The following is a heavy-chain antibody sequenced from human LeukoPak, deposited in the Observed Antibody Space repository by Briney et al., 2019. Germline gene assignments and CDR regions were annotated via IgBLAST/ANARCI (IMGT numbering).Heavy chain of an antibody. V-gene: IGHV4-38-2*02. CDR3: ARAPGYCSGGSCYDY. CDR2: IHHAGTT. J-gene: IGHJ4*02. D-gene: IGHD2-15*01. Sequence: SETLSLTCSVSGYSISSGYYWGWIRQPPGKGLELIGSIHHAGTTSYNPSLKSRVTISVDTSKNQFSLKLSSVTAADTAVYYCARAPGYCSGGSCYDYWGQGTLVTVSS. CDR1: GYSISSGYY.